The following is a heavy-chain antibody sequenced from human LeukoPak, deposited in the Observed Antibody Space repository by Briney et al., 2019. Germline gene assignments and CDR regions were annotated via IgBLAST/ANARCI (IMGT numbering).Heavy chain of an antibody. V-gene: IGHV3-23*01. J-gene: IGHJ4*02. D-gene: IGHD1-26*01. CDR1: GFTFSSYA. CDR2: ISVSGGST. CDR3: AKAVSGSYLGY. Sequence: GGSLRLSCAASGFTFSSYAMCWVRQAPGKGLEWVSAISVSGGSTYYADSVKGRFTISRDNSKNTLYLQMNSLRAEDTAVYYCAKAVSGSYLGYWGQGTLVTVSS.